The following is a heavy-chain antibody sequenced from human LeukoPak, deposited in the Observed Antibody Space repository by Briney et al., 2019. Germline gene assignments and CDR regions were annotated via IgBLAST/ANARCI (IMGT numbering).Heavy chain of an antibody. J-gene: IGHJ3*02. CDR2: IYYSGRT. CDR3: ARDPLAVAGIDAFDI. V-gene: IGHV4-39*07. D-gene: IGHD6-19*01. CDR1: GGSISSSSYY. Sequence: KTSETLSLTCTVSGGSISSSSYYWGWIRQPPGKGLEWIGSIYYSGRTYYNPSLKSRVTISVDTSKHQFSLKLSSVTAADTAVYYCARDPLAVAGIDAFDIWGQGTMVTVSS.